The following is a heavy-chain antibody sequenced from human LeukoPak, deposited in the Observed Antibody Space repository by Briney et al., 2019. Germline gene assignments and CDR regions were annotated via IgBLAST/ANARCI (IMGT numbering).Heavy chain of an antibody. CDR1: GYTFTSYA. CDR3: ARCRTGRRQLPLGYYYGMDV. V-gene: IGHV1-3*01. CDR2: INAGNGNT. D-gene: IGHD2-2*01. J-gene: IGHJ6*02. Sequence: ASVKVSCKASGYTFTSYAMHWVRQAPGQRLEWMGWINAGNGNTKYSQKFQGRVTITRDTSASTAYMELSSLRSEDTAVYYCARCRTGRRQLPLGYYYGMDVWGQGTTVTVFS.